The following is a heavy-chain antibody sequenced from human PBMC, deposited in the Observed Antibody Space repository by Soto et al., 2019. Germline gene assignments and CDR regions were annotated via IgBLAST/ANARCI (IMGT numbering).Heavy chain of an antibody. CDR1: GFTFSSYW. V-gene: IGHV3-74*01. CDR3: TRGEQLVLYGMDV. Sequence: PGGSLRLSCAASGFTFSSYWMHWVRQAPGKGLVWVSRINSDGSSTSYADSVKGRFTISRDNAKNTLYLQMNSLRAEDTAVYYCTRGEQLVLYGMDVWGQGTTVTVSS. CDR2: INSDGSST. J-gene: IGHJ6*02. D-gene: IGHD6-6*01.